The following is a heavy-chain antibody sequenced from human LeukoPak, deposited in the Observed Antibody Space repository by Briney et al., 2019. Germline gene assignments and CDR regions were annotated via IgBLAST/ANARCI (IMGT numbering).Heavy chain of an antibody. CDR1: GRSISSGNYY. Sequence: PSQTLSLTCTVSGRSISSGNYYWSWIRQPAGKGLEWIGRVYSGGSTYYNPSLKSRVTISVDTSKNQFSLKLNSVTAADTAVYYCARDAGLQLPLGWFDPWGQGTLVIVSS. J-gene: IGHJ5*02. CDR2: VYSGGST. D-gene: IGHD1-7*01. V-gene: IGHV4-61*02. CDR3: ARDAGLQLPLGWFDP.